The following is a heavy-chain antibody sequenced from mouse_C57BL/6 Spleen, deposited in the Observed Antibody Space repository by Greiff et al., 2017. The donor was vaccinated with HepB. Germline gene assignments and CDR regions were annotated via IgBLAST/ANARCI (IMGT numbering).Heavy chain of an antibody. Sequence: VQLQQSGAELVRPGASVKLSCTASGFNIKDDYMHWVKQRPEQGLEWIGWIDPENGDTEYASKFQGKATITADTSSNTAYLQLSSLTSEDTAVYYCTTGSYYYGSSAWCAYWGQGTLVTVSA. J-gene: IGHJ3*01. D-gene: IGHD1-1*01. CDR2: IDPENGDT. CDR3: TTGSYYYGSSAWCAY. V-gene: IGHV14-4*01. CDR1: GFNIKDDY.